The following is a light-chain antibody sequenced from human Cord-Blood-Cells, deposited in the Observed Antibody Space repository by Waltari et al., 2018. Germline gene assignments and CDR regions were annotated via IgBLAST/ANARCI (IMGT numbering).Light chain of an antibody. CDR3: SSYAGSNNLDVV. CDR1: SSDVGGYNY. Sequence: QSALTQPPSASGSPGQSVTISCTGTSSDVGGYNYVSWYQQHPGKAPKLMIYEVSKRRAGVPARVVGSKSGNTASLTVSGRQAEDEADYYCSSYAGSNNLDVVFGGGTKLTVL. J-gene: IGLJ2*01. V-gene: IGLV2-8*01. CDR2: EVS.